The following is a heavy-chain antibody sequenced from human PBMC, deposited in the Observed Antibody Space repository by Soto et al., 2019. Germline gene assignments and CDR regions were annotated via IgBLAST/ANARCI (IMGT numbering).Heavy chain of an antibody. CDR3: ATGRVPAARVRVYYGMDV. Sequence: GASVKVSCKASGGTFSSYAISWVRQAPGQGLEWMGGIIPIFGTANYAQKFQGRVTITADESTSTAYMELSSLRSEDTAVYYCATGRVPAARVRVYYGMDVWGQGTTVTVSS. CDR2: IIPIFGTA. CDR1: GGTFSSYA. V-gene: IGHV1-69*13. D-gene: IGHD2-2*01. J-gene: IGHJ6*02.